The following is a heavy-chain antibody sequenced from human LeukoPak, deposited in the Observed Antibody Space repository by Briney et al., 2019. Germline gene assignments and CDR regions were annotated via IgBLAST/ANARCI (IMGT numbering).Heavy chain of an antibody. Sequence: SQTLSLTCAVSGGSISSGGYSWSWIRQPPGKGREWIGYIYHSGSTYYNPSLKSRVTISVDRSKNQFSLKLSSVTAADTAVYYCARALGKDYGPYFDYWGQGTLVTVSS. J-gene: IGHJ4*02. CDR3: ARALGKDYGPYFDY. V-gene: IGHV4-30-2*01. CDR1: GGSISSGGYS. D-gene: IGHD4-17*01. CDR2: IYHSGST.